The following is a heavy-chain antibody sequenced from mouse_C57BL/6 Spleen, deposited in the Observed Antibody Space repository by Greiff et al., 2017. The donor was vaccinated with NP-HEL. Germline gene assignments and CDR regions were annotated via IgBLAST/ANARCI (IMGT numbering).Heavy chain of an antibody. V-gene: IGHV1-50*01. J-gene: IGHJ3*01. Sequence: VQLQQPGAELVKPGASVKLSCKASGYTFTSYWMQWVKQRPGQGLEWIGEIDPSDSYTNYNQKFKGKATLTVDTSSSTAYMQLSSLTSEDSAVYYCARYPSYYYGSSYVSYWGQGTLVTVSA. D-gene: IGHD1-1*01. CDR2: IDPSDSYT. CDR1: GYTFTSYW. CDR3: ARYPSYYYGSSYVSY.